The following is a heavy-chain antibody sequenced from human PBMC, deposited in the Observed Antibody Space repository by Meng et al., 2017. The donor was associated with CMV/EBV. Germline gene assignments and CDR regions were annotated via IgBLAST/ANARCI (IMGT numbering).Heavy chain of an antibody. CDR2: INHSGST. D-gene: IGHD2-2*01. V-gene: IGHV4-34*01. CDR1: GGSFSGYY. Sequence: GSLRLSCAVYGGSFSGYYWSWIRQPPGKGLEWIGEINHSGSTNYNPSLKSRVTISVDTSKNQFSLKLSSVTAADTAVYYCARVQRYCSSTSCYPPYYYYGMDVWGQGTTVTVS. J-gene: IGHJ6*02. CDR3: ARVQRYCSSTSCYPPYYYYGMDV.